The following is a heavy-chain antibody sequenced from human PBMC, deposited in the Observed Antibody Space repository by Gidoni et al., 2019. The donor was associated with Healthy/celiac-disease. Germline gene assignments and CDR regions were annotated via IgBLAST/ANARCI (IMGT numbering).Heavy chain of an antibody. Sequence: QVQLQESGPGLVKPSQTLSLTCTVSGGSISRGGSYWSWIRQHPGKGLEWIGYIYYSGSTYYNPSLKSRVTISVDTSKNQFSLKLSSVTAADTAVYYCARVSCSSTSCYGPYFQHWGQGTLVTVSS. J-gene: IGHJ1*01. CDR3: ARVSCSSTSCYGPYFQH. CDR2: IYYSGST. D-gene: IGHD2-2*01. V-gene: IGHV4-31*03. CDR1: GGSISRGGSY.